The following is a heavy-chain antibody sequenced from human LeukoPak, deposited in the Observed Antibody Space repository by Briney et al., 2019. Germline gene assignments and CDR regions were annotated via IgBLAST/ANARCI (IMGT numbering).Heavy chain of an antibody. J-gene: IGHJ4*02. CDR3: AKNPRGGGSSWSYYFDY. D-gene: IGHD6-13*01. Sequence: GGSLRLSCAASGFTFSSYGMHWVRQAPGKGLEWVAVIWYGGSNKYYADSVKGRFTISRDNSKNTLYLQMNSLRAEDTAVYYYAKNPRGGGSSWSYYFDYWGQGTLVTVSS. CDR2: IWYGGSNK. V-gene: IGHV3-33*06. CDR1: GFTFSSYG.